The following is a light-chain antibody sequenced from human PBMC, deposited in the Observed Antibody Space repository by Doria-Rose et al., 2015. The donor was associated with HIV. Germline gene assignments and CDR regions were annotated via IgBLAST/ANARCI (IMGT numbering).Light chain of an antibody. V-gene: IGKV1-39*01. CDR1: QSISSY. CDR3: QQSYSTPYT. CDR2: AAS. Sequence: VTITCRASQSISSYLNWYQQKPGKAPKLLIYAASSLQSGVPSRFSGSGSGTDFTLTISSLQPEDFATYYCQQSYSTPYTFGQGTKLEIK. J-gene: IGKJ2*01.